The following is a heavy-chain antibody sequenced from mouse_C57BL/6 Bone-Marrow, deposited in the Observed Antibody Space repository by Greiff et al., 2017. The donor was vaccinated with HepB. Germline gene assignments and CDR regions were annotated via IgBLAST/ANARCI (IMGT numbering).Heavy chain of an antibody. Sequence: QVQLQQPGAELVRPGSSVKLSCKASGYTFTSYWMDWVKQRPGQGLEWIGNIYPSDSETHYNQKLKDKATLTVDKYSSTAYMQLSSLTSEDSAVYYCARGGLGTMVTHWYFDVWGTGTTVTVSS. CDR3: ARGGLGTMVTHWYFDV. V-gene: IGHV1-61*01. J-gene: IGHJ1*03. CDR1: GYTFTSYW. CDR2: IYPSDSET. D-gene: IGHD2-2*01.